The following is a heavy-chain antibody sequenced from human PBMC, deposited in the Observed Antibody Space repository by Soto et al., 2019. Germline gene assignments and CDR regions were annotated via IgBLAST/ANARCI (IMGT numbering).Heavy chain of an antibody. D-gene: IGHD3-10*01. J-gene: IGHJ4*02. Sequence: SATLSLTCTVSGDSIRSYYWIWFRQHPGRGLEWIGFFYNSGTTNYNPSLKSRVTMSGDTSKNQFFLNLMSVTAADTAVYYCARDDSGRPATYWGQGILVTVSS. CDR3: ARDDSGRPATY. V-gene: IGHV4-59*01. CDR1: GDSIRSYY. CDR2: FYNSGTT.